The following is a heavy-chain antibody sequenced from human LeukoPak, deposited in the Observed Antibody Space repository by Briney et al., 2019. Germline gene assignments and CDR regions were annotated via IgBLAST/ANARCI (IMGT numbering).Heavy chain of an antibody. D-gene: IGHD5-18*01. CDR2: ISSSASTI. CDR1: GFTFSNYE. V-gene: IGHV3-48*03. Sequence: GGSLRLSCAASGFTFSNYEMNWVRQAPGKGLEWVSYISSSASTIYYADSVKGRFTISRDNAKNSLYLQMNSLRAEDTAVYYCANRNTAMAFDIWGQGTMVTVSS. CDR3: ANRNTAMAFDI. J-gene: IGHJ3*02.